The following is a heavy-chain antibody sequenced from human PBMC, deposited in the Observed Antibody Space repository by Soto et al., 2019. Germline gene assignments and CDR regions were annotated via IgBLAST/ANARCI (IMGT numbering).Heavy chain of an antibody. J-gene: IGHJ4*02. D-gene: IGHD3-10*01. CDR3: ASSYGSGYRAFDS. Sequence: QVQLVQSGAEVKKPGSSVRVSCKASGDTFNFYSINWVRQAPGLGLEWMGRINPILSMSNYAQRFQGRVTMTADKSTSTAYMELSSLRSEDTAMYYCASSYGSGYRAFDSWGQGALVTFSS. CDR1: GDTFNFYS. V-gene: IGHV1-69*02. CDR2: INPILSMS.